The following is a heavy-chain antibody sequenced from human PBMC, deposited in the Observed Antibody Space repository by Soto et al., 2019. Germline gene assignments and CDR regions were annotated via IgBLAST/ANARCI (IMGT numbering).Heavy chain of an antibody. Sequence: TGGSLRLSCAASGFTFSSYSMNWVRQAPGKGLEWVSYISSSSSTIYYADSVKGRFTTSRDNAKNSLYLQMNSLRAEDTAVYYCARDLNDIVVVPAAIRWFDPWGQGTLVTVSS. CDR2: ISSSSSTI. D-gene: IGHD2-2*01. V-gene: IGHV3-48*01. J-gene: IGHJ5*02. CDR3: ARDLNDIVVVPAAIRWFDP. CDR1: GFTFSSYS.